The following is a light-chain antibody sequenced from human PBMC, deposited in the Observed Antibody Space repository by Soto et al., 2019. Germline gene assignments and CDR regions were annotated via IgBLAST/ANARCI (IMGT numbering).Light chain of an antibody. Sequence: QAVVTQPPSVSGAPGQRVTLSCTGNSSNLGAGYDVHWYQQLPGAAPKLVIFGNRNRPSGVPERFSGSKSGTSASLAITGLQAEDEADYYCSSFAGSPVVFGGGTKLTVL. CDR2: GNR. CDR1: SSNLGAGYD. J-gene: IGLJ2*01. CDR3: SSFAGSPVV. V-gene: IGLV1-40*01.